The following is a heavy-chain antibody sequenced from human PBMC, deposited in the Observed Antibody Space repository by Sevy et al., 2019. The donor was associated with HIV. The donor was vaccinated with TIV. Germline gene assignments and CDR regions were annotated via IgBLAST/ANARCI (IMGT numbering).Heavy chain of an antibody. CDR3: ITDPAYRGYDEEVINYYFYGMDV. Sequence: GGSLRLSCTASGFTFSSAWMSWVRQAPGKGLEWVGRIKSEFDGGAIDYAAPVKGRFTISREDSKNTVYLQMNSPKTDDTAVYYCITDPAYRGYDEEVINYYFYGMDVWGQGTTVTVSS. CDR2: IKSEFDGGAI. J-gene: IGHJ6*02. V-gene: IGHV3-15*01. CDR1: GFTFSSAW. D-gene: IGHD5-12*01.